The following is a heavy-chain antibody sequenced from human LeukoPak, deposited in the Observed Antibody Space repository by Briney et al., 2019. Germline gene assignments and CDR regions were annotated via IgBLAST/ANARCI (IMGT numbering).Heavy chain of an antibody. V-gene: IGHV3-7*01. CDR2: IKGDESEK. Sequence: QPGGSLRLCCAASGFSFSTDWMTWVRQAPGKGLEWVANIKGDESEKYYVDSVMGRFTISRDNAKNSLYLQMNSLRAEDTAVYYCATSGYSYALNYWGQGTLVTVSS. CDR3: ATSGYSYALNY. J-gene: IGHJ1*01. CDR1: GFSFSTDW. D-gene: IGHD2-2*03.